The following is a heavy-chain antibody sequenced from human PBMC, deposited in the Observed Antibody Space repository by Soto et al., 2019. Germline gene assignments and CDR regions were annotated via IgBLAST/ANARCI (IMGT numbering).Heavy chain of an antibody. CDR3: ARGPGGYCTHGVCPYYMEV. CDR2: ISAYNGNT. D-gene: IGHD2-8*01. Sequence: QVRLVQSGAEVKKPGASVKVSCKASGYTFTSYGISWVRQAPGQGLEWMGWISAYNGNTNYAQKHQGRVTITTHTDMSTAYMELRGLRSDDTAVYCCARGPGGYCTHGVCPYYMEVWGKGTTVTVSS. J-gene: IGHJ6*03. CDR1: GYTFTSYG. V-gene: IGHV1-18*01.